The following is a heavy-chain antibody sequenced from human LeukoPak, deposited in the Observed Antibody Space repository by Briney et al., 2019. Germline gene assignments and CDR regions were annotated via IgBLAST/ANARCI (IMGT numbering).Heavy chain of an antibody. CDR3: ARGGSPYYDFWSGYSHYFDY. J-gene: IGHJ4*02. D-gene: IGHD3-3*01. V-gene: IGHV4-34*01. CDR1: GGSFSDYY. Sequence: SETLSLTCAVYGGSFSDYYWNWIRQPPGKGLEWIGQIIHSGSTSYNPSLKSRVTISVDTSKNQFSLKLSSVTAADTAVYYCARGGSPYYDFWSGYSHYFDYWGQGTLVTVSS. CDR2: IIHSGST.